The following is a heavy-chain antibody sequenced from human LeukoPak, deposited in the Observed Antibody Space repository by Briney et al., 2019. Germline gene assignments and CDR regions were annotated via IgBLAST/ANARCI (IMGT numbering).Heavy chain of an antibody. D-gene: IGHD6-6*01. V-gene: IGHV4-39*01. CDR2: IYYIGIT. CDR3: ATLIQYSSSSHYFDH. CDR1: GDSISSSTYY. Sequence: KTSETLSLTCTVSGDSISSSTYYWRWIRQPPGKGLEWIGSIYYIGITYYKPSLQSRVAISVYTSKNQFSLKMTSVTAADTAVYFCATLIQYSSSSHYFDHWGQGSLVTVSS. J-gene: IGHJ4*02.